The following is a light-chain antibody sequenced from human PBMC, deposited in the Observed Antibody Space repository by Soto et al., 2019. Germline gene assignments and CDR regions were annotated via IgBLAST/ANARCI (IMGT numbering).Light chain of an antibody. V-gene: IGKV1-39*01. CDR1: QSIYSS. Sequence: DIQMTQSPSSLSASVGDRVTITCRASQSIYSSLNWYHQKPGKAPKLLIYAASNLQSGVPSRFSGSGSGTDFTLSISSLQPEDFATYYGQQSYSAPYNFGQGTKLEI. CDR3: QQSYSAPYN. J-gene: IGKJ2*01. CDR2: AAS.